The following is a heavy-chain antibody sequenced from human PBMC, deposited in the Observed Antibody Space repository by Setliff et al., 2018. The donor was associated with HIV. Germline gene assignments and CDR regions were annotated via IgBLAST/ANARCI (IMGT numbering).Heavy chain of an antibody. CDR1: GGSISSTNYF. J-gene: IGHJ4*02. Sequence: SETLSLTCTVSGGSISSTNYFWGWIRQPPGKGLEWIGTIYYHGSTYYNPSLKSRVTISIDTSKKQFSLQLTSVTAADTAVYYCVKRSGAMGDFDSWCQGTLVTVSS. CDR3: VKRSGAMGDFDS. D-gene: IGHD3-16*01. V-gene: IGHV4-39*01. CDR2: IYYHGST.